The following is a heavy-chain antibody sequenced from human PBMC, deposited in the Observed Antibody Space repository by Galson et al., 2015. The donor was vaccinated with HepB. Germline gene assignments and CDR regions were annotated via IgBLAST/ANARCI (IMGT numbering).Heavy chain of an antibody. V-gene: IGHV3-33*01. D-gene: IGHD1-26*01. CDR1: GFTFSSYG. CDR3: ASIMPGVGADDY. J-gene: IGHJ4*02. Sequence: SLRLSCAASGFTFSSYGMHWVRQAPGKGLEWVAVIWYDGSNKYYADSVKGRFTISRDNSKNTLYLQMNSLRAEDTAVYYCASIMPGVGADDYWGQGTLVTVSS. CDR2: IWYDGSNK.